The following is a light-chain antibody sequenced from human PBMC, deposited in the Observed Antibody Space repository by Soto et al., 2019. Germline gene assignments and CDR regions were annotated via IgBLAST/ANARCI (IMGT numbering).Light chain of an antibody. CDR2: DAS. CDR3: QHRSNRPT. Sequence: EIVLTQSPATLSLSPGERATLSCRASQSVSSYLAWYQQKPGQAPRLLIYDASNRATGIPARFSGSGSGTDFTLTISSLEPEDFAIYNYQHRSNRPTFCQGTRLEIK. V-gene: IGKV3-11*01. CDR1: QSVSSY. J-gene: IGKJ5*01.